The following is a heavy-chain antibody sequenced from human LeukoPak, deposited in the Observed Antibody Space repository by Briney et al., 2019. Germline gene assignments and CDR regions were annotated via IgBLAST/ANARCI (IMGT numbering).Heavy chain of an antibody. CDR1: GFTFSSYS. Sequence: GGSRRLSCAASGFTFSSYSMNSVRQAPGKGLEWVSYFSSSRSYIYYADSVKGRFTISRDNAKNSLYLLMNSLRAEDTAVYYCARAGYSSSWYLWFDPWGQGTLVTVSS. CDR3: ARAGYSSSWYLWFDP. V-gene: IGHV3-21*01. CDR2: FSSSRSYI. D-gene: IGHD6-13*01. J-gene: IGHJ5*02.